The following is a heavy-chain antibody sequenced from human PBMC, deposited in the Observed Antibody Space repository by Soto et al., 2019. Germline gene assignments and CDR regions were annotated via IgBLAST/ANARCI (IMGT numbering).Heavy chain of an antibody. CDR1: GDSISSYY. V-gene: IGHV4-59*01. D-gene: IGHD2-8*02. Sequence: QVQLQESGPGLVKPSETLSLTCAVSGDSISSYYCMWIRQPPGKGLESIGYLYYGRSANYNPSPKSRVTLSVDTSTNQCSLRLSSMTAADTAVYYCALRSMAVLPEYWGQGTLVTVSS. CDR3: ALRSMAVLPEY. J-gene: IGHJ4*02. CDR2: LYYGRSA.